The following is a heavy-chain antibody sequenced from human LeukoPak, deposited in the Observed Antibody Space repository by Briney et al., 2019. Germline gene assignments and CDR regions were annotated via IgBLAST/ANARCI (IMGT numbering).Heavy chain of an antibody. J-gene: IGHJ4*02. D-gene: IGHD6-25*01. CDR1: GGSFSGYY. V-gene: IGHV4-34*01. CDR3: ARRAAAALDY. CDR2: INHSGST. Sequence: SETLSLTCAVYGGSFSGYYWSWIRQPPGKGLEWIGEINHSGSTNYNPSLKSRVTISVDTSKNQFSLKLSSVTAADTAVYYCARRAAAALDYWGQGTLVTVSS.